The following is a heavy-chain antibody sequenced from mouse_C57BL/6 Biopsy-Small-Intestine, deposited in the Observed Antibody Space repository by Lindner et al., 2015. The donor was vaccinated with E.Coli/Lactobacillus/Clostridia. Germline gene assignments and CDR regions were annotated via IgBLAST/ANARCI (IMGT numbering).Heavy chain of an antibody. CDR1: GYSFTSYY. Sequence: VQLQESGPELVKPGASVKISCKASGYSFTSYYIHWVKQRPGQGLEWIGWIYPGSGNTKYNEKFKGKATLTADTSSSTAYMQLSSLTSEDSAVYYCARPLITTGYCAMDYWGQGTSVTVSS. J-gene: IGHJ4*01. CDR3: ARPLITTGYCAMDY. D-gene: IGHD1-1*01. V-gene: IGHV1-66*01. CDR2: IYPGSGNT.